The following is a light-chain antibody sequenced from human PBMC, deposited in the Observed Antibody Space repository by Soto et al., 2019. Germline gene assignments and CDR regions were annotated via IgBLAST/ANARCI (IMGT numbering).Light chain of an antibody. J-gene: IGLJ2*01. V-gene: IGLV2-14*01. Sequence: QAVLTRPASVSQSPGQSITSSCAGTIDDIGAYDYVSWYQQHPGNAPKLFVYEVTNRPSGVSDRFSGSKSGNTASLTISGLQAEDEADYYCNSYTNSSAVVFGGGTKVTVL. CDR3: NSYTNSSAVV. CDR2: EVT. CDR1: IDDIGAYDY.